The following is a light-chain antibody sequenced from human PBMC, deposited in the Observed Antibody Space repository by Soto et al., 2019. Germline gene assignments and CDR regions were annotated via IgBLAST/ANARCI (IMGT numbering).Light chain of an antibody. CDR1: LGISSY. V-gene: IGKV1-9*01. CDR2: AAS. J-gene: IGKJ4*01. CDR3: QQVNRYPFT. Sequence: DIQLTQSPSFLSASVGDRVTITCRASLGISSYLAWYQQKVGEVPKLLIYAASTLQSGVPSRFSGSGSGTEFTLTISSLQPEDSASYHCQQVNRYPFTFGGGTKVEIK.